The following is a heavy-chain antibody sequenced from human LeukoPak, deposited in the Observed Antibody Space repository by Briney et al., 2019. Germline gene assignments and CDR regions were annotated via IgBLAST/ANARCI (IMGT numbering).Heavy chain of an antibody. CDR1: GGSISSSNW. CDR2: IYHSGST. CDR3: AKMYADGDYYYYYMDV. V-gene: IGHV4-4*02. Sequence: PSETLSLTCAVSGGSISSSNWWSWVRQPPGKGLEWIGEIYHSGSTNYNPSLKSRVTISVDKSKNQFSLKLSSVTAADTAVFYCAKMYADGDYYYYYMDVWGKGTTVTVSS. D-gene: IGHD2-8*01. J-gene: IGHJ6*03.